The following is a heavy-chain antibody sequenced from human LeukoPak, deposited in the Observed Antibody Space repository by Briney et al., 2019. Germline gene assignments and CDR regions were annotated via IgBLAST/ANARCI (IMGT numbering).Heavy chain of an antibody. J-gene: IGHJ4*02. D-gene: IGHD6-19*01. V-gene: IGHV3-11*04. CDR1: GGSISSYY. CDR3: ARGYSSGSDY. CDR2: ISGSGSTI. Sequence: LSLTCTVSGGSISSYYWSWIRQPPGKGLEWVSYISGSGSTIYYADSVKGRFTISRDNAKNSLYLQMNSLRAEDTAVYYCARGYSSGSDYWGQGTLVTVSS.